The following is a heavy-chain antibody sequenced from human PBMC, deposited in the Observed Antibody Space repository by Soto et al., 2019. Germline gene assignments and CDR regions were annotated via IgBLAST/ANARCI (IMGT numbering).Heavy chain of an antibody. D-gene: IGHD3-22*01. CDR1: GGSIRSGGYY. Sequence: PSEILSLTCTVSGGSIRSGGYYWGWIRQHPGKGLEWIGYIYYSGSTYYNPSLNSRVTISLDTSKNRFSLKLSSVTAADTAVYYCASIYDSSGHYYGNNWFDPWGQGTLVTVSS. CDR3: ASIYDSSGHYYGNNWFDP. CDR2: IYYSGST. J-gene: IGHJ5*02. V-gene: IGHV4-31*03.